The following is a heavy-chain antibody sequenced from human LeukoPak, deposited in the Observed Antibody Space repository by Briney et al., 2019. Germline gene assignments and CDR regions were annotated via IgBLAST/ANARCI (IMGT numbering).Heavy chain of an antibody. V-gene: IGHV3-30*04. J-gene: IGHJ4*02. CDR3: ARASRATVTTRVDY. CDR2: ISYDGSNK. CDR1: GFTFSSYA. D-gene: IGHD4-17*01. Sequence: TGGSLRLSCAASGFTFSSYAVHWVRQAPGKGLEWVAVISYDGSNKYYADSVKGRFTISRDNSKNTLYLQMNSLRAEDTAVYYCARASRATVTTRVDYWGQGTLVTVSS.